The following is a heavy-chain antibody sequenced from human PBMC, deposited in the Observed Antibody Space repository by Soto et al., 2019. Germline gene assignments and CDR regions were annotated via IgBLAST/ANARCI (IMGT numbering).Heavy chain of an antibody. CDR2: VSGSGDST. J-gene: IGHJ4*02. D-gene: IGHD2-21*02. CDR3: ATGRASDCPGCTQDY. CDR1: AFTFSSYA. V-gene: IGHV3-23*01. Sequence: EVQLLESGGGLAQPGGSLRLSCAASAFTFSSYAMSWVRQAPGKGLEWVSAVSGSGDSTYYADSVKGRFTISRDNSKTTLYLPMNILRAEDTAVYYCATGRASDCPGCTQDYWGQGTLVTVSS.